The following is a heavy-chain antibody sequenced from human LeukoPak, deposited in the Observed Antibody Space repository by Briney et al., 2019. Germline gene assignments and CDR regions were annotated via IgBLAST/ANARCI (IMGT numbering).Heavy chain of an antibody. D-gene: IGHD3-16*01. CDR3: ARDVGWGRGVFDY. CDR2: IYSGGST. V-gene: IGHV3-66*01. Sequence: GGSLRLSCAASGFTVSSNYMSWVRQAPGKGLEWVSVIYSGGSTYYADSVKGRFTISRDNSKNTLYLQMSSLRAEDTAVYYCARDVGWGRGVFDYWGQGTLVTVSS. CDR1: GFTVSSNY. J-gene: IGHJ4*02.